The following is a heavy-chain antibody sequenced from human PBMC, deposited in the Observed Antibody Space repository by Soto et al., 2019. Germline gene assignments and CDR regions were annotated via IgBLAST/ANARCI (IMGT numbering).Heavy chain of an antibody. CDR1: GFIVSSSH. J-gene: IGHJ4*02. CDR2: LYNHGNT. V-gene: IGHV3-53*01. D-gene: IGHD1-1*01. CDR3: ARLTEAERH. Sequence: EVQLVESGGGLTQPWGSLSLSGVFSGFIVSSSHMIWVRQAPGKGLEGVSILYNHGNTNYVDSVKGRFTITRDNSKNTVYLQMNSLRVEDTAVYYCARLTEAERHWGQGALVTVSS.